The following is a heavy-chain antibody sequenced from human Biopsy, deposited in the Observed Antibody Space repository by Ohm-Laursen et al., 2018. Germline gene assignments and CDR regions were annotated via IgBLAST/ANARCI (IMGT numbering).Heavy chain of an antibody. CDR3: ARDRDRRGWFDP. J-gene: IGHJ5*02. Sequence: GTLSLTCTVSGGSLSSYSWSWIRQPAGQGLEWIGQINTSGITNYNPSLKSRVTMSVDTSKNKFSLRVSSVTAADTAVYYCARDRDRRGWFDPWGQGTLVTVSS. CDR1: GGSLSSYS. CDR2: INTSGIT. V-gene: IGHV4-4*07. D-gene: IGHD1-14*01.